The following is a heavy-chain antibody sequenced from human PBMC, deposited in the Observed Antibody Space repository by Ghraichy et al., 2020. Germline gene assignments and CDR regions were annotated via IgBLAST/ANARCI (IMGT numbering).Heavy chain of an antibody. Sequence: GGSLRLSCAASGFTFSSYAMHWVRQAPGKGLEWVAVISYDGSNKYYADSVKGRFTISRDNSKNTLYLQMNSLRVEDTAVYYCATGVGARPDAFDIWGQGTMVTVSS. CDR2: ISYDGSNK. V-gene: IGHV3-30*04. J-gene: IGHJ3*02. CDR3: ATGVGARPDAFDI. CDR1: GFTFSSYA. D-gene: IGHD1-26*01.